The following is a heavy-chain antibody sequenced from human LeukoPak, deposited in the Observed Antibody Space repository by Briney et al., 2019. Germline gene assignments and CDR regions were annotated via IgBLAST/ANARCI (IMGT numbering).Heavy chain of an antibody. CDR3: ARGDGISLDCFDP. V-gene: IGHV1-18*04. CDR1: GYTFTSYG. Sequence: ASVKLSCTASGYTFTSYGISWVRQAPGQGLEWMGCIRSYNGNKNYAQKLQGRVTITTDTSTSTAYLQLRSLISDDTAVYYCARGDGISLDCFDPGGQGTLVTVSS. CDR2: IRSYNGNK. D-gene: IGHD5-24*01. J-gene: IGHJ5*02.